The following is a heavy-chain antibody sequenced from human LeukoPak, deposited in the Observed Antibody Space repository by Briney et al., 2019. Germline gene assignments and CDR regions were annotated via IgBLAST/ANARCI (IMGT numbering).Heavy chain of an antibody. V-gene: IGHV3-66*01. D-gene: IGHD3-10*01. CDR1: GFTVSSNY. Sequence: GGSLRLSCAASGFTVSSNYMSWVRQAPGKGLEWVSVIYSGGSTYYADSVKGRFTISRDNSKNTLYLQMNSLRAEDTAVYYCAREDYYGSGSYYNHWGQGTLVTVSS. J-gene: IGHJ5*02. CDR2: IYSGGST. CDR3: AREDYYGSGSYYNH.